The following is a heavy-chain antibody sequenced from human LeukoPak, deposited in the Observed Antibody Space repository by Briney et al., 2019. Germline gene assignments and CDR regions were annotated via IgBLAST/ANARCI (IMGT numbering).Heavy chain of an antibody. CDR1: GFTFSSYA. J-gene: IGHJ4*02. Sequence: GGSLRLSCAASGFTFSSYAMSWVRQAPGKGLEWIAYISPRGDDIYFADSVRGRLTLSRDNAKNSLYLQMSSLTAEDTAVYYCASGRDIEVAGPGGYFDHWGQGNLVTVSS. CDR2: ISPRGDDI. CDR3: ASGRDIEVAGPGGYFDH. D-gene: IGHD6-19*01. V-gene: IGHV3-21*05.